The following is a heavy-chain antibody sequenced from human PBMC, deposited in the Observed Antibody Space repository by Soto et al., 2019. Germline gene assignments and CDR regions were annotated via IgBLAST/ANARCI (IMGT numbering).Heavy chain of an antibody. Sequence: QVQLVQSGAEVKKPGASVKVSCKASGYTFTSYYMHWVRQAPGQGLEWMGIINPSGGSTSYAQKLQGRVTMTRDTSTSTVYMELSSLRSEDTAVYYCARDPSPVYYYDSSGLFDYWGQGTLVTVSS. CDR2: INPSGGST. V-gene: IGHV1-46*01. CDR1: GYTFTSYY. CDR3: ARDPSPVYYYDSSGLFDY. D-gene: IGHD3-22*01. J-gene: IGHJ4*02.